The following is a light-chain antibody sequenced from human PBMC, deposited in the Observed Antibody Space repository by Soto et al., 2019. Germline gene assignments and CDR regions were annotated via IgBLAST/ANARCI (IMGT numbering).Light chain of an antibody. CDR1: SSDVGGYNY. CDR2: DVS. Sequence: QSVLTQPASVSGSPGQSITISCTGTSSDVGGYNYVSWYQQHPGKASKLMIYDVSNRPSGVSNRFSGSKSGNTASLTISGLQAEDEADYYCSSYTSSSTLGVFGTGTRSPS. J-gene: IGLJ1*01. CDR3: SSYTSSSTLGV. V-gene: IGLV2-14*01.